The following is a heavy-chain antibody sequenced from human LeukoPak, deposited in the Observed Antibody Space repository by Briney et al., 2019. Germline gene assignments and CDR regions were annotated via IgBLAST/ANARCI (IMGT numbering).Heavy chain of an antibody. CDR1: GFSFSGST. J-gene: IGHJ5*02. V-gene: IGHV3-73*01. CDR3: TRLFWPAS. CDR2: IRNEANNYAT. Sequence: SGGSLKLSCAASGFSFSGSTVHWVRQASGQGLEWVGRIRNEANNYATAYGSSVTGRFTMSRDDSQNTAYLQMNSLTTEDTALYFSTRLFWPASWGQGTLVSVTS. D-gene: IGHD3/OR15-3a*01.